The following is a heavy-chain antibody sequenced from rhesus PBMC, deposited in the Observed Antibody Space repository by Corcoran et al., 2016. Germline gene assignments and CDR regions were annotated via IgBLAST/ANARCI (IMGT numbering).Heavy chain of an antibody. J-gene: IGHJ6*01. CDR2: ITYSSTTT. V-gene: IGHV3-103*01. D-gene: IGHD5-12*01. CDR3: SKVGVLGFGYSYSETFGLES. Sequence: LEWVATITYSSTTTYYADSMRGRFTISRDDSKNTVSLQMRNLRLEDTVVYYCSKVGVLGFGYSYSETFGLESWGQGVIVIVSS.